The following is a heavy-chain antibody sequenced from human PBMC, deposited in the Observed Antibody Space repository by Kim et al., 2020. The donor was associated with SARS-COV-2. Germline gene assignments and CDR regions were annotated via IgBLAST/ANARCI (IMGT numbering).Heavy chain of an antibody. D-gene: IGHD6-19*01. J-gene: IGHJ4*02. V-gene: IGHV4-39*01. CDR3: ASSYSSGCPDY. Sequence: TYYTPSLKSLVTISVDTAKSQFSLKLSSVTAADTAVYYCASSYSSGCPDYWGQGTLVTVSS. CDR2: T.